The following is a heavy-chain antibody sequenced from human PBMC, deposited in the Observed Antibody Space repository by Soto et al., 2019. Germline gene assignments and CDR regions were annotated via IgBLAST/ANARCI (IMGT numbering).Heavy chain of an antibody. D-gene: IGHD6-13*01. CDR3: ARDSLSVAAAGSWAAFDI. Sequence: GESLKISCKGSGYSFTSYWIGWVRQMPGKGLEWMGIIYPGDSDTRYSPSFQGQVTISADKSISTAYLQWSSLRAEDTAVYYCARDSLSVAAAGSWAAFDIWGQGTMVTVSS. V-gene: IGHV5-51*01. CDR2: IYPGDSDT. J-gene: IGHJ3*02. CDR1: GYSFTSYW.